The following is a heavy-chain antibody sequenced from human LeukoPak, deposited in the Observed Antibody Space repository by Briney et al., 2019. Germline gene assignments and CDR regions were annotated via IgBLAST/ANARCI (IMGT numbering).Heavy chain of an antibody. CDR1: GFTFSSYS. CDR2: ISSSSSYI. Sequence: GGSLRLSCAASGFTFSSYSMNWVRQAPGKGLEWVSSISSSSSYIYYAASVKGRFTISRDNAKNSLSLQMNSLRAEDTAVYYCARAPPYGDYERGADYWGQGTLVTVSS. CDR3: ARAPPYGDYERGADY. J-gene: IGHJ4*02. D-gene: IGHD4-17*01. V-gene: IGHV3-21*01.